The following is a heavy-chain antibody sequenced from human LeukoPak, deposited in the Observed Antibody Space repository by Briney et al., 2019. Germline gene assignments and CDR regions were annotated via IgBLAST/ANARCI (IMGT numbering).Heavy chain of an antibody. J-gene: IGHJ4*02. CDR3: ARHSGPRYSYGYTFDY. D-gene: IGHD5-18*01. CDR1: GDSISTYY. V-gene: IGHV4-59*08. Sequence: SETLSLTCTVSGDSISTYYWSWIRQPPGKGLEWIGYIYYSGSTNCNPSLKSRVTISVDTSKNQFSLKLNSVTAADTAVYYCARHSGPRYSYGYTFDYWGQGTLVTVSS. CDR2: IYYSGST.